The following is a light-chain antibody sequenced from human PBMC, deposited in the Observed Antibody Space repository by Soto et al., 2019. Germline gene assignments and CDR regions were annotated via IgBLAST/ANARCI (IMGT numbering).Light chain of an antibody. CDR1: QGIGNA. V-gene: IGKV1-6*01. CDR2: AAS. CDR3: LQDNNYPLT. J-gene: IGKJ4*01. Sequence: AIQLTQSPSSLSASVGDTVTITCRASQGIGNALGWYQQKSGKAPKLLIYAASNLQSAVPSRFSGSGSGTDFTLTISGLQPEDVATYYCLQDNNYPLTFGGGTKVDIK.